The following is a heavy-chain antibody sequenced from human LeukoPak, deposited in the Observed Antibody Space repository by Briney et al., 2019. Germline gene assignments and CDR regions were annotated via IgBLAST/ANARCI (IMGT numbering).Heavy chain of an antibody. CDR1: GFTFTSYA. D-gene: IGHD1-26*01. CDR3: AKFVGATSVTDDALDI. V-gene: IGHV3-23*01. CDR2: ITGSGGSGGST. J-gene: IGHJ3*02. Sequence: GGSLRLSCAASGFTFTSYAMSWVRQAPGKGLERVSTITGSGGSGGSTYYADAVRGRFTISRDNSNNTLYLQMDSLRAEDTAVYYCAKFVGATSVTDDALDIWGQGTMVTVSS.